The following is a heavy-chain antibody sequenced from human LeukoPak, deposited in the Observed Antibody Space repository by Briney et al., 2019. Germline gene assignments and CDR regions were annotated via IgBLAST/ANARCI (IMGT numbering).Heavy chain of an antibody. CDR3: AKDIGYYYDSSGYYDY. V-gene: IGHV3-9*03. Sequence: PGGSLRLSCAASGFNFDDYAMHWVRQAPGKGLEWVSGISWNSGSIGYADSVKGRFTISRDNAKNSLYLQMNSLGAEDMALYYCAKDIGYYYDSSGYYDYWGQGTLVTVSS. J-gene: IGHJ4*02. CDR2: ISWNSGSI. D-gene: IGHD3-22*01. CDR1: GFNFDDYA.